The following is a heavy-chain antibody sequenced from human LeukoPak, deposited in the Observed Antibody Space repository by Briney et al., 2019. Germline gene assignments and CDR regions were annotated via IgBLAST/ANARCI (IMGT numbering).Heavy chain of an antibody. Sequence: GGSLRLSCAASGFTFSSYAMSGVRQAPGKGLEWVSAISGSGGSTYYADSVKGRFTISRDNSKNTLYLQMNSLRAEDTAVYYCAKQRIGGPRFDPWGQGTLVTVSS. CDR2: ISGSGGST. V-gene: IGHV3-23*01. CDR1: GFTFSSYA. D-gene: IGHD4-23*01. J-gene: IGHJ5*02. CDR3: AKQRIGGPRFDP.